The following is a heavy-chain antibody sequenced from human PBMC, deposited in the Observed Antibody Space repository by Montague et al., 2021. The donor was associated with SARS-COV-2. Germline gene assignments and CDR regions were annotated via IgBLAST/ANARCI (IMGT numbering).Heavy chain of an antibody. J-gene: IGHJ4*02. V-gene: IGHV4-39*01. Sequence: LRLSCTASGFTFSSYAMSWVRQAPGKGLEWIGTIYYSGTTYYNPSLKSRVTISVDTSKNQFSLKLSSVTAADTAVYYCARPQQQLAFDYWGQGTLVTVSS. D-gene: IGHD6-13*01. CDR1: GFTFSSYA. CDR2: IYYSGTT. CDR3: ARPQQQLAFDY.